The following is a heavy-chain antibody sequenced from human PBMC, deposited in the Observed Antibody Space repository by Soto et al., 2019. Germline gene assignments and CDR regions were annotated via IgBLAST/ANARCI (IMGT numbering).Heavy chain of an antibody. CDR3: ARDEGIAARRLGYYYYMDV. J-gene: IGHJ6*03. D-gene: IGHD6-6*01. CDR1: GGTFSSYT. V-gene: IGHV1-69*04. CDR2: IIPILGIA. Sequence: SVKVSCKASGGTFSSYTISWVRQAPGQGLEWMGRIIPILGIANYAQKFQGRVTITADKSTSTAYMELSSLRSEDTAVYYCARDEGIAARRLGYYYYMDVWGKGTTVTVSS.